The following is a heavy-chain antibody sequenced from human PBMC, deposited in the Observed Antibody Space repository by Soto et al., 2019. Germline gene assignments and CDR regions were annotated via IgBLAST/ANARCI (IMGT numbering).Heavy chain of an antibody. J-gene: IGHJ4*02. Sequence: GGSLRLSCAASGPSFSDYYMSWIRQSPGKGLEWVSAISGSGGSTYYADSVKGRFTISRDNSKNTLYLQMNSLRAEDTAVYYCAKVALGYDSSGYTIDYWGQGTLVTVSS. V-gene: IGHV3-23*01. CDR3: AKVALGYDSSGYTIDY. CDR2: ISGSGGST. CDR1: GPSFSDYY. D-gene: IGHD3-22*01.